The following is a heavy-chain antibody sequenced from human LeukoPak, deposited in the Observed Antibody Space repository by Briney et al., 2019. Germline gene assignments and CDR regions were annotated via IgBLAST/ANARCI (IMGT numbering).Heavy chain of an antibody. Sequence: SVKVSCKASGGTFSSYAISWVRQAPGQGLEWMGGIIPIFGTANYAQKFQGRVTNTTDESTSTAYMELSSLRSEDTAVYYCATTRAIFGVVGKFDYWGQGTLVTVSS. CDR3: ATTRAIFGVVGKFDY. V-gene: IGHV1-69*05. J-gene: IGHJ4*02. CDR1: GGTFSSYA. D-gene: IGHD3-3*01. CDR2: IIPIFGTA.